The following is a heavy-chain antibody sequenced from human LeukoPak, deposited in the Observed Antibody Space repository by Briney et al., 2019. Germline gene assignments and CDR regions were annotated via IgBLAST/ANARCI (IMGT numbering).Heavy chain of an antibody. CDR1: GGSISSYF. CDR3: ARDRWLGC. V-gene: IGHV4-59*01. Sequence: KPSETLSLTCTVSGGSISSYFWSLVRQPPGKGLEWIGYIYYSGSTNYNPSLKSRVTISVDTSKNQFSLKLASVTTADTAVYYCARDRWLGCWGQGTLVTVSS. J-gene: IGHJ5*01. CDR2: IYYSGST.